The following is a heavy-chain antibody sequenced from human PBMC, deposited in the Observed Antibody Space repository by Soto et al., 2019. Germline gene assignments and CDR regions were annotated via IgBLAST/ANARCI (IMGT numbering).Heavy chain of an antibody. D-gene: IGHD4-17*01. CDR2: TSYDGSNK. J-gene: IGHJ6*02. CDR1: GFTFSSNG. CDR3: AREYGNKEEYNYGMDV. V-gene: IGHV3-33*01. Sequence: QVQLVESGGGVVQPGRSLRLSCAASGFTFSSNGMHWVRQAPGKGLEWVAVTSYDGSNKYYADSVKGRFTISRDNSKNTLYLQMNRLRAEDTAVYYCAREYGNKEEYNYGMDVWGQGTTVTVS.